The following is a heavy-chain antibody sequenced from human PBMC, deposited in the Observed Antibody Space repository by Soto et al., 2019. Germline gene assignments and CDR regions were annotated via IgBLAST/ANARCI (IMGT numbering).Heavy chain of an antibody. J-gene: IGHJ4*02. CDR2: ISTSGTSA. D-gene: IGHD6-19*01. Sequence: QVQLEESGGGLVKPGGSLRLSCAASGFTFSGFYMSWIRQAPGKGLEYISFISTSGTSANYADSLKGRFIISRDNAKTSLYLQMDSLRAADTAVYYCARDRGAVTGQYFDYWGQGTLVTVSS. V-gene: IGHV3-11*05. CDR1: GFTFSGFY. CDR3: ARDRGAVTGQYFDY.